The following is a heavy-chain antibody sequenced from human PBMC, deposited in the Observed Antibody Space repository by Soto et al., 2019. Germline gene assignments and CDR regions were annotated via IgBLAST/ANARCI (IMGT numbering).Heavy chain of an antibody. J-gene: IGHJ4*02. CDR3: ARGPPGYCSGGSCYSVPTVDY. CDR2: MNPNSGNT. V-gene: IGHV1-8*01. D-gene: IGHD2-15*01. Sequence: QVQLVQSGAEVKKPGASVKVSCKASGYTFTSYDINWVRQATGQGLEWMGWMNPNSGNTGYAQKFQGRVTMTRNTSISTAYMELSSLRSEDTAVYYCARGPPGYCSGGSCYSVPTVDYWGQGTLVTVSS. CDR1: GYTFTSYD.